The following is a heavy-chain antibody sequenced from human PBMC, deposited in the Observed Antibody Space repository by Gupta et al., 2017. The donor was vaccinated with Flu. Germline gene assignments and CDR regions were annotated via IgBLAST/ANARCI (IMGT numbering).Heavy chain of an antibody. J-gene: IGHJ5*02. V-gene: IGHV4-59*01. D-gene: IGHD6-6*01. CDR3: ARGGASSEWLDP. Sequence: QVQLQESGPGLVKPSATLSLTCTVSGVFISGYYWSWIRQPPGKGLEWIGWIYNTDLTNYSPSLKSRVTLSLDTSTNQFTLKLNSLTAADTAVYYCARGGASSEWLDPWGQGTLVTVSS. CDR1: GVFISGYY. CDR2: IYNTDLT.